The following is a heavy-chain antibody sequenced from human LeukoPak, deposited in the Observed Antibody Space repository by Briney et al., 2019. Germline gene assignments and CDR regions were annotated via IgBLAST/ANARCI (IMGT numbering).Heavy chain of an antibody. CDR1: GFTFSSCG. Sequence: AGGSLRLSCAASGFTFSSCGMHWVRQAPGKGLEWVANIKQDGSEKYYVDSVKGRFTISRDNAKNSLYLQMNSLRAEDTAVYYCAREDSSGWYGYWGQGTLVTVSS. J-gene: IGHJ4*02. CDR2: IKQDGSEK. CDR3: AREDSSGWYGY. V-gene: IGHV3-7*01. D-gene: IGHD6-19*01.